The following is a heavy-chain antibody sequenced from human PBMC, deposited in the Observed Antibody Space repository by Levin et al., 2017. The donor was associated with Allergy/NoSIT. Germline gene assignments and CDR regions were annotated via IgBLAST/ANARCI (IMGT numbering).Heavy chain of an antibody. V-gene: IGHV3-48*02. D-gene: IGHD6-13*01. J-gene: IGHJ6*02. CDR2: ISSSSSTI. Sequence: GESLKISCAASGFTFSSYSMNWVRQAPGKGLEWVSYISSSSSTIYYADSVKGRFTISRDNAKNSLYLQMNSLRDEDTAVYYCAREAGRNYYYGMDVWGQGTTVTVSS. CDR3: AREAGRNYYYGMDV. CDR1: GFTFSSYS.